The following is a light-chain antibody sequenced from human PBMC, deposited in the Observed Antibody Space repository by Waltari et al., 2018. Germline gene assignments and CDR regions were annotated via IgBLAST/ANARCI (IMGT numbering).Light chain of an antibody. CDR3: QQYNNWLPLT. Sequence: EIVLTQSPVILSVSPGERTTLSCRASQSITSNLAWYQQTPGQSTRPLIYGAAIRAAGIPSMFSGSGSGTEFTLTISSLQSEDFAVYYCQQYNNWLPLTFGGGTKVEIK. CDR2: GAA. J-gene: IGKJ4*01. V-gene: IGKV3-15*01. CDR1: QSITSN.